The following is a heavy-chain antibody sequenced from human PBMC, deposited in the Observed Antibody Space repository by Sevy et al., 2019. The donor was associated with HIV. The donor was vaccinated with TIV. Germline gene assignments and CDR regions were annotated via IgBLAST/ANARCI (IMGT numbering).Heavy chain of an antibody. CDR1: GYTFSNYY. J-gene: IGHJ4*02. CDR2: INPSGSST. D-gene: IGHD6-19*01. V-gene: IGHV1-46*01. Sequence: ASVKVSCKPFGYTFSNYYMHWVRQAPGQGLEWMGIINPSGSSTTYAQKFQGRVTMTRDTSTSTVYMELSSLRSDDTAVYYCARGGISGWTYFDYWGQGTLVTVSS. CDR3: ARGGISGWTYFDY.